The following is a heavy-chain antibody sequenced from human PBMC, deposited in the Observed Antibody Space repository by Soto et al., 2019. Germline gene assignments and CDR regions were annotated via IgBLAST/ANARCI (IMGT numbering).Heavy chain of an antibody. Sequence: PSVTLSLTRTVPGGSISSYYWSWIRQPPGKGLEWIGYIYYSGSTNYNPSLKSRVTISVDTSKNQFSLKLSSVTAADTAVYYCARGSGSYYKVPSFDYWGQGTLVTVSS. CDR1: GGSISSYY. V-gene: IGHV4-59*01. J-gene: IGHJ4*02. CDR2: IYYSGST. CDR3: ARGSGSYYKVPSFDY. D-gene: IGHD3-10*01.